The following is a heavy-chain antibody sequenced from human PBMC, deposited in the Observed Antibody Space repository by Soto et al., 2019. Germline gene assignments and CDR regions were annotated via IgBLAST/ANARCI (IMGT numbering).Heavy chain of an antibody. CDR3: ATRPLLRGAP. CDR1: GFTFSSND. D-gene: IGHD3-16*01. CDR2: IWTSGST. J-gene: IGHJ3*01. V-gene: IGHV3-53*01. Sequence: EVQLVESGGGLIQPGGSLRLSCEASGFTFSSNDMNWVRQAPGKGLEWVSLIWTSGSTAYADSVKGRVTISRDNSKSALYLHMSSLSAEYTAVYYCATRPLLRGAPWGQGTMVTVSS.